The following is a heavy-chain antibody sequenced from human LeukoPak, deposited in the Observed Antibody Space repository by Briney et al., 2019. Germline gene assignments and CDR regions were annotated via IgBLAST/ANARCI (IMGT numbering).Heavy chain of an antibody. CDR1: GYTFTSYY. Sequence: ASVRVSCKASGYTFTSYYMHWVRQAPGQGLEWMGIINPSDGSTSYAQKFQGRVTMTRDTSTSTVYMELSSLRSEDTAVYYCARSLYRSRWFDPWGQGTLVTVSS. CDR3: ARSLYRSRWFDP. CDR2: INPSDGST. J-gene: IGHJ5*02. V-gene: IGHV1-46*01.